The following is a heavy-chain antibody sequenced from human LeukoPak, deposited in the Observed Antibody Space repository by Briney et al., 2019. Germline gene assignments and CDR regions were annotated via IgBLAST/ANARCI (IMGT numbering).Heavy chain of an antibody. CDR1: GFTFSSYS. CDR3: ARGKTVAGAFDY. V-gene: IGHV3-21*01. CDR2: ISSSSSYI. J-gene: IGHJ4*02. D-gene: IGHD6-19*01. Sequence: PGGSLRLSCAASGFTFSSYSMNWVRQAPGKGLEWVSSISSSSSYISYADSVKGRFTISRDNAKNSLYLQMNSLRAEDTAVYYCARGKTVAGAFDYWGQGTLVTVSS.